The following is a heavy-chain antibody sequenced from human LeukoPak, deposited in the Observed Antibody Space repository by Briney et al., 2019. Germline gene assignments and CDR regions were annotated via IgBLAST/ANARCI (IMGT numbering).Heavy chain of an antibody. Sequence: GGSLRLSCAASGFTFSSYAMSWVRQAPGKGLEWVAVISYDGSNKYYADSVKGRFTISRDNFKNTLYPQMNSLRAEDTAVYYCASGGDNDILTGYLDYWGQGTLVTVSS. D-gene: IGHD3-9*01. CDR2: ISYDGSNK. J-gene: IGHJ4*02. CDR1: GFTFSSYA. CDR3: ASGGDNDILTGYLDY. V-gene: IGHV3-30-3*01.